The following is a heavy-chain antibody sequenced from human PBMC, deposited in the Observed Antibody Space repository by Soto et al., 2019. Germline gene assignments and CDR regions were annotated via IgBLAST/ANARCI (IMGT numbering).Heavy chain of an antibody. CDR3: VKDQRVYAISWFDP. Sequence: EVQLLESGGGLVQPGGSLRLSCAASGFTFSSYAMSWVRQAPGKGLEWVSAISGSGGSTYYADSVKGRFTISSDNSKNTLSLQMNRLRAEDTAVYYCVKDQRVYAISWFDPWGQGTLVTVSS. CDR1: GFTFSSYA. J-gene: IGHJ5*02. D-gene: IGHD2-8*01. CDR2: ISGSGGST. V-gene: IGHV3-23*01.